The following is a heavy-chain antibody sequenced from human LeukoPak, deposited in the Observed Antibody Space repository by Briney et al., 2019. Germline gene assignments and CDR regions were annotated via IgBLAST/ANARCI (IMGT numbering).Heavy chain of an antibody. CDR1: GYTFTGYY. J-gene: IGHJ1*01. D-gene: IGHD6-19*01. CDR2: INPNSGGT. CDR3: ARVFAVAGTRRVYFQH. Sequence: ASVKVSCKASGYTFTGYYMHWVRQAPGQGLEWMGWINPNSGGTNYAQKFQGRVTMTRDTPISTAYMELSRLRSDDTAVYYCARVFAVAGTRRVYFQHWGQGTLVTVSS. V-gene: IGHV1-2*02.